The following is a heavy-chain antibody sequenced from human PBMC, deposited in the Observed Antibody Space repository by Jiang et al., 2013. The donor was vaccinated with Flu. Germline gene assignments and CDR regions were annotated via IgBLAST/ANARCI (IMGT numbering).Heavy chain of an antibody. Sequence: LLKPSETLSLTCTVSGGSISSYYWSWIRQPPGKGLEWIGYIYYSGSTNYNPSLKSRVTISVDTSKNQFSLKLSSVTAADTAVYYCARYGDRTRGAFDIWGQGTMVTVSS. V-gene: IGHV4-59*01. J-gene: IGHJ3*02. CDR3: ARYGDRTRGAFDI. D-gene: IGHD4-17*01. CDR1: GGSISSYY. CDR2: IYYSGST.